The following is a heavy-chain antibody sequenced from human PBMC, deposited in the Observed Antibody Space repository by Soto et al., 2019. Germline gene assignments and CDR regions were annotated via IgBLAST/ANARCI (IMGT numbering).Heavy chain of an antibody. Sequence: GGSLRLSCAASGFTFSSYAISWVRQAPGKGLEWVSAISGSGGSTYYADSVKGRFTISRDNSKNTLYLQMNSLRAEDTAVYYCAKFAEYYDRSTGAPERFDYWGQGTLVTVSS. CDR2: ISGSGGST. CDR1: GFTFSSYA. D-gene: IGHD3-22*01. J-gene: IGHJ4*02. V-gene: IGHV3-23*01. CDR3: AKFAEYYDRSTGAPERFDY.